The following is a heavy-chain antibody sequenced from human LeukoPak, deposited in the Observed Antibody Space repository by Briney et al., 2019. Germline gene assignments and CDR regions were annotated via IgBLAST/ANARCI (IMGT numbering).Heavy chain of an antibody. CDR2: VHYSGST. V-gene: IGHV4-39*01. CDR3: ARASFNVVFGNWFDP. CDR1: SGSIGSSSNY. D-gene: IGHD2-8*01. Sequence: SETLSLTCTVSSGSIGSSSNYWGWIRQAPGKGLEWIGNVHYSGSTFYNPSLKSRATISVDTSKNQFSLKLRSVTAADTAIYYCARASFNVVFGNWFDPWGQGTLVTVSS. J-gene: IGHJ5*02.